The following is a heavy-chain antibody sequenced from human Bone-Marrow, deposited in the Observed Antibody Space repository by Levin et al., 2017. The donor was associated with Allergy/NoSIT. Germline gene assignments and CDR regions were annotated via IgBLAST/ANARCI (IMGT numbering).Heavy chain of an antibody. CDR2: LSGSGGNT. J-gene: IGHJ5*02. Sequence: ASVKVSCAASGFTFSIYAMSWVRQAPGKGLEWVSGLSGSGGNTYYADSVKGRFTISRDNSKNTLYLQMNSLRAEDTAVYYCAKDPRLGGTGTHEVVNWFDPWGQGTLVTVSS. CDR3: AKDPRLGGTGTHEVVNWFDP. D-gene: IGHD1-1*01. V-gene: IGHV3-23*01. CDR1: GFTFSIYA.